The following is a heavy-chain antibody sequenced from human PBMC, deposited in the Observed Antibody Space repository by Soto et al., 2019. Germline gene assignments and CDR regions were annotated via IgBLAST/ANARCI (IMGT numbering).Heavy chain of an antibody. Sequence: GASVKVSCKASGYTFTGYYMHWVRQAPGQGLEWMGWINPNSGGTNYAQKFQGRVTMTRDTSISTAYMELSRLRSDDTAVYYCARGNRAGATSAFWELLHGFDPWGQGTLVTVSS. D-gene: IGHD2-15*01. CDR1: GYTFTGYY. V-gene: IGHV1-2*02. CDR2: INPNSGGT. CDR3: ARGNRAGATSAFWELLHGFDP. J-gene: IGHJ5*02.